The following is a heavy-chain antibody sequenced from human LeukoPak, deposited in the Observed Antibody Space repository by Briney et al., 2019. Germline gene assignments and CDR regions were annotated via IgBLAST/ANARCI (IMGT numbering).Heavy chain of an antibody. CDR3: AKERGGQDWDFDL. Sequence: GGSLTLSWAASGQNFNDNDVDCVRQAPGKGLEWVAVIWDDGSNKYYAESVKGRFTISRDISKNMLYLQMNSLRVEDTAVYYCAKERGGQDWDFDLWGRGTLVTVSS. CDR2: IWDDGSNK. J-gene: IGHJ2*01. D-gene: IGHD3-10*01. V-gene: IGHV3-33*06. CDR1: GQNFNDND.